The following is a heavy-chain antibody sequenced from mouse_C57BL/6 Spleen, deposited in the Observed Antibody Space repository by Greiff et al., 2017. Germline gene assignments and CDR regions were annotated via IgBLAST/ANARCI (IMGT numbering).Heavy chain of an antibody. CDR3: ASGSSYEYFDV. V-gene: IGHV1-20*01. CDR1: GYSFTGYF. J-gene: IGHJ1*03. Sequence: VQLQQSGPELVKPGDSVKISCKASGYSFTGYFMNWVMQSHGKSLEWIGRINPYNGDTFYNQKFKGKATLTVDKSSSTAHMELRSLTSEDSAVYYCASGSSYEYFDVWGTGTTVTVSS. CDR2: INPYNGDT. D-gene: IGHD1-1*01.